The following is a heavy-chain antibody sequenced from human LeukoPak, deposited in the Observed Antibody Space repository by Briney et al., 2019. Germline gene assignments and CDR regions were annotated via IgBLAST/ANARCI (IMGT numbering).Heavy chain of an antibody. J-gene: IGHJ6*02. CDR2: ISAYNDNT. D-gene: IGHD4-17*01. CDR3: ARDSRGRMTTVTTYYYYGMDV. CDR1: GYTFTSHG. Sequence: ASVKVSCKASGYTFTSHGISWVRQAPGQGLEWMGWISAYNDNTNYAQKLQGRVTMTTDTSTSTADMELRSLRSDDTAVYYCARDSRGRMTTVTTYYYYGMDVWGQGTTVTVSS. V-gene: IGHV1-18*01.